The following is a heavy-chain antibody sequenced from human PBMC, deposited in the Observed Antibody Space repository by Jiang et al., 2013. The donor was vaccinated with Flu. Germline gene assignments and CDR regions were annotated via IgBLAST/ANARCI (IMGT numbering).Heavy chain of an antibody. CDR1: GFTFSSYS. J-gene: IGHJ4*02. Sequence: RLSCAASGFTFSSYSMNWVRQAPGKGLEWVSYISSSSSTIYYADSVKGRFTISRDNAKNSLYLQMNSLRDEDTAVYYCATLVWFGELFPFDYWGQGTLVTVSS. CDR3: ATLVWFGELFPFDY. V-gene: IGHV3-48*02. CDR2: ISSSSSTI. D-gene: IGHD3-10*01.